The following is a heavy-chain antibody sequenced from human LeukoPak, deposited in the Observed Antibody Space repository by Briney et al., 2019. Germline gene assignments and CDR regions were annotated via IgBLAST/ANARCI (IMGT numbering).Heavy chain of an antibody. D-gene: IGHD4-17*01. V-gene: IGHV3-21*01. Sequence: GGSLRLSCAASGFTFSSYSMNWVRQAPGRGLEWVSSISSSSSYIYYADSVKGRFTISRDNAKNSLYLQMNSLRAEDTAVYYCARDGRYGSFFDYWGQGTLVTVSS. J-gene: IGHJ4*02. CDR3: ARDGRYGSFFDY. CDR1: GFTFSSYS. CDR2: ISSSSSYI.